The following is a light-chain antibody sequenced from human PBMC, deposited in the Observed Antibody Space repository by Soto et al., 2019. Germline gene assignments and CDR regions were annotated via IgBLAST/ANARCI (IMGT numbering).Light chain of an antibody. CDR1: SSDVGGYNY. CDR3: TSYAGTKNLVV. V-gene: IGLV2-8*01. Sequence: QSVLTQPPSASGSPGQSVTISCTGSSSDVGGYNYVSWYQQHPGKAPKLMIYEVIKRPSEVPDRFSGSKSGNTASLTVSGLQAEDEADYYCTSYAGTKNLVVFGGGTQLTVL. J-gene: IGLJ2*01. CDR2: EVI.